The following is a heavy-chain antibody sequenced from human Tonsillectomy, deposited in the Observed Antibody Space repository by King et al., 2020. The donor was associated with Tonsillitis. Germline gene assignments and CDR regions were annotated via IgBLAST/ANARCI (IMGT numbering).Heavy chain of an antibody. CDR1: GGSFSGYY. CDR3: ARGLFGGAPFDY. D-gene: IGHD3-16*01. CDR2: INHSGST. V-gene: IGHV4-34*01. J-gene: IGHJ4*02. Sequence: VQLQQWGAGLLKPSETLSLTCAVYGGSFSGYYWSWIRQPPGKGLEWIGEINHSGSTNYNPSLKSRVTISVDTSKNQFSRKLSSVTAADAAVYYCARGLFGGAPFDYWGQGTLVTVSS.